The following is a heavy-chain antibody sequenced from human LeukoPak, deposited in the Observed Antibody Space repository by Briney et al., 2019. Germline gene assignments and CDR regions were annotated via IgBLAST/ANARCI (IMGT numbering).Heavy chain of an antibody. J-gene: IGHJ6*02. CDR1: GFTFNIYG. D-gene: IGHD4-17*01. V-gene: IGHV3-33*01. CDR2: IWYDGSNK. CDR3: ARPTYGDYGYGMDV. Sequence: PGGSLRLSCAASGFTFNIYGMPWVRQAPGKGLEWVAVIWYDGSNKYYADSVKGRFTISRDNSKNTLYLQMNSLRAEDAAVYYCARPTYGDYGYGMDVWGQGTTVTVSS.